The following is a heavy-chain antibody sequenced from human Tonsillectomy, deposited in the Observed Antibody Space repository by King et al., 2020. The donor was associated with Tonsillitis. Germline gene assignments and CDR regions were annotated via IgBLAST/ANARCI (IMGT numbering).Heavy chain of an antibody. Sequence: VQLQQWGAGLLKPSETLSLTCAVFGGSFSGYFWSWIRQPPGKGLEWIGEINHSGSTNYNPSLKSRVTISVDTSKNQFSLKVTSVTAADTAVYYCARGGVVWFGNWGQGTRVTVSS. CDR2: INHSGST. CDR3: ARGGVVWFGN. V-gene: IGHV4-34*01. D-gene: IGHD3-10*01. J-gene: IGHJ4*02. CDR1: GGSFSGYF.